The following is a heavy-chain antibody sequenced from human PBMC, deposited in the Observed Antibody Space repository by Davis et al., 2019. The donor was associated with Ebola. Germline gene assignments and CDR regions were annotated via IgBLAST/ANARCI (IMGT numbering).Heavy chain of an antibody. Sequence: MPSETLSLTCAVSGGSISSSNWWSWARQPPGKGLEWLGEIYHSGSTNYNPSLKRRVTISVDKSKNQFSLKLSSVTAADTAVYYCARRSMATMGWAWYFDLWGRGTLVTVSS. V-gene: IGHV4-4*02. D-gene: IGHD5-24*01. CDR1: GGSISSSNW. CDR2: IYHSGST. CDR3: ARRSMATMGWAWYFDL. J-gene: IGHJ2*01.